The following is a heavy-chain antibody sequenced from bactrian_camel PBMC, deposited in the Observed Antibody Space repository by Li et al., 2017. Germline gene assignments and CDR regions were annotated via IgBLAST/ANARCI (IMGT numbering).Heavy chain of an antibody. CDR2: IDTDGGT. Sequence: HVQLAESGGGSVPAGGSLNLSCAAAGYGYSMSCMGWFRQAPGKEREGVSSIDTDGGTSYADSVKGRFTISHVNANNTLHLQMNSLKAEDTAVYYCAADLGWCGSRPLQREFRNWGRGTQVTVS. D-gene: IGHD2*01. V-gene: IGHV3S53*01. J-gene: IGHJ4*01. CDR3: AADLGWCGSRPLQREFRN. CDR1: GYGYSMSC.